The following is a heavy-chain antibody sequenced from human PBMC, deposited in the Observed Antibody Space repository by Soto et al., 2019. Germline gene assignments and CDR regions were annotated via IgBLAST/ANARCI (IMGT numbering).Heavy chain of an antibody. CDR2: INHSGST. Sequence: LSLTCAVYGGSFSGYYWSWIRQPPGKGLEWIGEINHSGSTNYNPSLKSRVTISVDTSKNQFSLKLSSVTAADTAVYYCAGERRNSSGYYPYYFDYWGQGTLVTVSS. V-gene: IGHV4-34*01. D-gene: IGHD3-22*01. J-gene: IGHJ4*02. CDR3: AGERRNSSGYYPYYFDY. CDR1: GGSFSGYY.